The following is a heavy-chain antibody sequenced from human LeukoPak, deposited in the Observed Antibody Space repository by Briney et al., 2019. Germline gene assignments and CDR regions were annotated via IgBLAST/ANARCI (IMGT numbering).Heavy chain of an antibody. CDR3: ARMYYYDSSGRNWFDP. V-gene: IGHV1-8*03. J-gene: IGHJ5*02. CDR1: GGTFSSYA. Sequence: GASVKVSCKASGGTFSSYAISWVRQATGQGLEWMGWMNPNSGNTGYAQKFQGRVTITRNTSISTAYMELSSLRSEDTAVYYCARMYYYDSSGRNWFDPWGQGTLVTVSS. CDR2: MNPNSGNT. D-gene: IGHD3-22*01.